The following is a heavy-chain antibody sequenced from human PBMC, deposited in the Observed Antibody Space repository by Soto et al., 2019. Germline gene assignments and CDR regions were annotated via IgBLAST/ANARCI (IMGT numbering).Heavy chain of an antibody. J-gene: IGHJ4*02. CDR1: GGSISSGGYY. CDR3: AGSYMVRGVIVRDH. Sequence: PSETLSLTCTVSGGSISSGGYYWSWIRQHPGKGLEWIGYIYYSGSTYYNPSLKSRVTISVDTSKNQFSLKLSSVTAADTAVYYCAGSYMVRGVIVRDHWGQGTLVTV. V-gene: IGHV4-31*03. D-gene: IGHD3-10*01. CDR2: IYYSGST.